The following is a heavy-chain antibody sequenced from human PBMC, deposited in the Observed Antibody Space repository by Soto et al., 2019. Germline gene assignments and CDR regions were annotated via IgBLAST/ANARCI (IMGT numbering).Heavy chain of an antibody. J-gene: IGHJ6*02. CDR3: ARDPSQWLVPYYYGMDV. V-gene: IGHV1-18*04. CDR1: GYTFTSYG. CDR2: ISAYNGNT. D-gene: IGHD6-19*01. Sequence: ASVKVSCKASGYTFTSYGISWVRQAPGQGLEWMGWISAYNGNTNYAQKLQGRATMTTDTSTSTAYMELRSLRSDDTAVYYCARDPSQWLVPYYYGMDVWGQGTTVTVSS.